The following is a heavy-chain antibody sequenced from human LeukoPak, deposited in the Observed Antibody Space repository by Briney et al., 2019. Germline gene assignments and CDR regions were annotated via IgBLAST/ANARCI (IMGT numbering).Heavy chain of an antibody. Sequence: GGSLRLSCAASGFTFSSYGMHWVRQAPGKGLEWVSVFYSGDTTHYANSVKGRFTISRDSSKNMLYLQMNSLRAEDTAVYYCARRLLTGYYEFWGQGTLVTVSS. D-gene: IGHD3-9*01. CDR2: FYSGDTT. V-gene: IGHV3-NL1*01. J-gene: IGHJ4*02. CDR3: ARRLLTGYYEF. CDR1: GFTFSSYG.